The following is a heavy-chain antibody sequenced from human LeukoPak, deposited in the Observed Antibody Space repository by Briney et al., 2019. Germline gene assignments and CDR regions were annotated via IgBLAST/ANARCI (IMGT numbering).Heavy chain of an antibody. J-gene: IGHJ3*01. CDR2: INHSGST. V-gene: IGHV4-34*01. CDR3: ARFPLGGLLFRVRGAFDF. Sequence: SETLSLTCAVYGGSFSGYYWSWIRQPPGKGLEWIGEINHSGSTNYNPSLKSRVTISVDTSKNQFSLKLSSVTAADTAVYYCARFPLGGLLFRVRGAFDFWGQGTMVTVSS. D-gene: IGHD2-21*02. CDR1: GGSFSGYY.